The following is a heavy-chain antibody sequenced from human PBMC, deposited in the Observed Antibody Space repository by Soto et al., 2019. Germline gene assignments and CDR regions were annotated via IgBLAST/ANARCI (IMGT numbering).Heavy chain of an antibody. D-gene: IGHD4-17*01. CDR2: IYSGGST. Sequence: EVQLVESGGGLIQPGGSLRLSCAASGFTVSSNYMSWVRQAPGKGLEWVSVIYSGGSTYYADSVKGRFTISRDNSTNTLYLQMNSLRAEDTAVYYCARSTVVMNKDAFDIWGQGTMVTVSS. CDR1: GFTVSSNY. V-gene: IGHV3-53*01. J-gene: IGHJ3*02. CDR3: ARSTVVMNKDAFDI.